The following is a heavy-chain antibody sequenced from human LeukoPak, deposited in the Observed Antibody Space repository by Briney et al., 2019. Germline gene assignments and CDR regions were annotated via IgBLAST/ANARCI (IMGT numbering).Heavy chain of an antibody. V-gene: IGHV3-23*01. Sequence: GGSLRLSCAASGFTFSNYAMSWVRQTSGKGLEWVSGISANGGSTDYADSVKGRFTISRDNSKNTLYLQMSSLRAEDTAIYYCAKDMPTVTLSFVAFHVWGQGTMVTVSS. CDR2: ISANGGST. CDR3: AKDMPTVTLSFVAFHV. CDR1: GFTFSNYA. J-gene: IGHJ3*01. D-gene: IGHD4-17*01.